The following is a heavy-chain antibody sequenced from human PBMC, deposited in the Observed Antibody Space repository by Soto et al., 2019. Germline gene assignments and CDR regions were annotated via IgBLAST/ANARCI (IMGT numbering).Heavy chain of an antibody. CDR3: ARDLNERLEWFIPRLYGMDV. Sequence: SVKVSCKASGGTFSSYAISWVRQAPGQGLEWMGGIIPIFGTANYAQKFQGRVTITADESTSTAYMELSSLRSEDTAVCYCARDLNERLEWFIPRLYGMDVWGQGTTVTVSS. V-gene: IGHV1-69*13. D-gene: IGHD3-3*01. CDR1: GGTFSSYA. CDR2: IIPIFGTA. J-gene: IGHJ6*02.